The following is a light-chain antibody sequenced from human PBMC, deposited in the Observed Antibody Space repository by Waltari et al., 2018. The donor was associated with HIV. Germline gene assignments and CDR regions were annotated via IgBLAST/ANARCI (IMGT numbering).Light chain of an antibody. CDR1: QSISGTY. CDR3: QQYGSSPLT. V-gene: IGKV3-20*01. J-gene: IGKJ4*01. Sequence: EIVLPQSPGPLSLSPGNRVILSCRASQSISGTYLAWYQQRPGQSPRLLIYGASTRATGIPDRFSGSGSGTDFTLTISRLEPEDSAMYYCQQYGSSPLTVGGGTKVEIK. CDR2: GAS.